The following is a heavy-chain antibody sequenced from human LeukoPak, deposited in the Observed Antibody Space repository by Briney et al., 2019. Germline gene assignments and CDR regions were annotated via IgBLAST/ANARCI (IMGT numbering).Heavy chain of an antibody. Sequence: KPSETLSLTCAVYGGSFSGYYWSWIRQPPGKGLEWIGEINNSGSTNYNPSLKSRVTISVDTSKNQFSLKLSSVTAADTAVYYCARGGYCGGDCYSYIDYWGQGTLVTVSS. D-gene: IGHD2-21*02. CDR3: ARGGYCGGDCYSYIDY. J-gene: IGHJ4*02. V-gene: IGHV4-34*01. CDR2: INNSGST. CDR1: GGSFSGYY.